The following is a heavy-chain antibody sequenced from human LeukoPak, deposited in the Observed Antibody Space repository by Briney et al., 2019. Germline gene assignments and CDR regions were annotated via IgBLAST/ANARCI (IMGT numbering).Heavy chain of an antibody. CDR2: ISWNSGSI. CDR3: AKGSSRYQLDSLLDY. D-gene: IGHD2-2*01. CDR1: GFTFDDYA. Sequence: GRSLRLSCAASGFTFDDYAMHWVRQAPGKGLEWVSGISWNSGSIGYADSVKGRFTISRDNAKNSLYLQMNSLRAEDMALYYCAKGSSRYQLDSLLDYWGQGTLVTVSS. V-gene: IGHV3-9*03. J-gene: IGHJ4*02.